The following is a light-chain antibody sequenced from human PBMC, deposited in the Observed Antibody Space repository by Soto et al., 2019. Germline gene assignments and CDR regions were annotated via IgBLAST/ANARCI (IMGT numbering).Light chain of an antibody. V-gene: IGLV2-14*01. J-gene: IGLJ1*01. Sequence: QSALTQPASVSGSPGQSITISCTGTSSDVGAYNYVSWYQQHPGKAPKLMIFEVSNRPSGVSNRFSGSKSGNTASLTISGLQAEDEADYYCSSYTSSTTLFVLGTGTKLTVL. CDR2: EVS. CDR3: SSYTSSTTLFV. CDR1: SSDVGAYNY.